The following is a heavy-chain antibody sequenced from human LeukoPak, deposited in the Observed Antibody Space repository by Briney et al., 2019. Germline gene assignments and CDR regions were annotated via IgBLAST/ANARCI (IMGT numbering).Heavy chain of an antibody. J-gene: IGHJ5*02. CDR1: GFTFSSYA. D-gene: IGHD2-2*02. Sequence: GGSLRLSCAASGFTFSSYALHWVRQAPGKGLEYVSAIGSNGITTYYANSVKGRFTISRDNSKNTVYLQMNSLRAEDTAVYYCAKDKSKYQLLYGKLDPWGQGTLVTVSS. V-gene: IGHV3-64*01. CDR3: AKDKSKYQLLYGKLDP. CDR2: IGSNGITT.